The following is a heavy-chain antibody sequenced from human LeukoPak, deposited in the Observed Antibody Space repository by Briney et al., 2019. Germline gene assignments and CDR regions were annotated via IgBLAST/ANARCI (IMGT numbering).Heavy chain of an antibody. Sequence: GGSLRLSCAASGFTFSSYSMNWVRQAPGKGLEWVSYISSSSSTIYYADSVKGRFTISRDNAKNSLYLQMNSLRAEDTAVYYCARNLNTYYYDSSGYCDYWGQGTLVTVSS. D-gene: IGHD3-22*01. CDR2: ISSSSSTI. V-gene: IGHV3-48*04. J-gene: IGHJ4*02. CDR1: GFTFSSYS. CDR3: ARNLNTYYYDSSGYCDY.